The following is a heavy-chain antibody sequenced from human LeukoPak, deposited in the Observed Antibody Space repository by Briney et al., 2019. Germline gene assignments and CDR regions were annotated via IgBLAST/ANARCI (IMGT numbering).Heavy chain of an antibody. CDR1: GFTFSGYS. V-gene: IGHV3-21*01. Sequence: GGSLRLSCAASGFTFSGYSMNWVRQAPGKGLEWVSSISMGSSDIKYADSVKGRFSISRHNAHNSLYLQMNSLRAEDTAVYYCARDPASDAFDIWGQGTVVTVSS. J-gene: IGHJ3*02. CDR2: ISMGSSDI. CDR3: ARDPASDAFDI.